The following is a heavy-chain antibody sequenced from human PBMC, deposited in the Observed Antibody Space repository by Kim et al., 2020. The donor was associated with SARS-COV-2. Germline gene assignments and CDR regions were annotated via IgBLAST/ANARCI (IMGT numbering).Heavy chain of an antibody. CDR2: ISYDGSNK. J-gene: IGHJ6*02. V-gene: IGHV3-30*18. D-gene: IGHD3-22*01. CDR1: GFTFSSYG. Sequence: GGSLRLSCAASGFTFSSYGMHWVRQAPGKGLEWVAVISYDGSNKYYADSVKGRFTISRDNSKNTLYLQMNSLRAEDTAVYYCAKDFGSYYYDSSGYYRHYYYYYGMDVWGQGNTVTVSS. CDR3: AKDFGSYYYDSSGYYRHYYYYYGMDV.